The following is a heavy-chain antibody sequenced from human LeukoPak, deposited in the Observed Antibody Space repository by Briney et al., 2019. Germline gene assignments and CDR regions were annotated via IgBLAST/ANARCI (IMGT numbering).Heavy chain of an antibody. D-gene: IGHD3-16*01. V-gene: IGHV1-69*06. J-gene: IGHJ4*02. CDR1: GGTFNSYA. CDR3: ARDNDSRAPPHFDY. CDR2: IIPIFGTT. Sequence: SVKVSCKASGGTFNSYAISWVRRAPGQGLEWMGGIIPIFGTTNYARKFRGRVTLTADKSTRTAYMELSSLRSEDTAVYYCARDNDSRAPPHFDYWGQGTLVTVSS.